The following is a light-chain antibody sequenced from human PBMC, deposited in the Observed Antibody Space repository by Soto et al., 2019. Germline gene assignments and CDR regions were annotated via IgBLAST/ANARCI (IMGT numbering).Light chain of an antibody. CDR2: STI. CDR1: TGAVTSAYY. J-gene: IGLJ3*02. V-gene: IGLV7-43*01. Sequence: QTVVTQEPSLTVSPGGTVTLTCASSTGAVTSAYYPNWFQQKPGQTPRALIYSTINKPSWTPARFSGSLLGGKAALTLSGVEPEDEAEYYCMLWYGDAWVFGGGTKLTVL. CDR3: MLWYGDAWV.